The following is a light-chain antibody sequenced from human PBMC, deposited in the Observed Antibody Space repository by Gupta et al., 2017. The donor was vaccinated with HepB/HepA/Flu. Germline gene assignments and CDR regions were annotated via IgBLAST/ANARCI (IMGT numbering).Light chain of an antibody. V-gene: IGKV1-5*03. J-gene: IGKJ1*01. Sequence: DIQMTQSPSTLSASAGERVTITCRASQSIRSWLAWYQQKPGKAPKLLIYKASNLESGVPSRFSGGGSGTEFTLTISSLQPDDFATYYCHQYNSFSAWTFGQGTKVEIK. CDR3: HQYNSFSAWT. CDR2: KAS. CDR1: QSIRSW.